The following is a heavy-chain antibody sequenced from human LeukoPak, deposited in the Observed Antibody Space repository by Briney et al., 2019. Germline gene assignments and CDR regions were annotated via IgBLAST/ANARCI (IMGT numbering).Heavy chain of an antibody. V-gene: IGHV1-8*01. CDR1: GYTFTSYD. J-gene: IGHJ4*02. Sequence: ASVKVSCKASGYTFTSYDINWVRQATGQGLEWMGWMNPNSGNTGYAQKFQGRVTMTRNTSISTAYMELNSLRSEDTAVYYCARGPDYSSGTDYWGQGTLVTVSS. D-gene: IGHD6-19*01. CDR2: MNPNSGNT. CDR3: ARGPDYSSGTDY.